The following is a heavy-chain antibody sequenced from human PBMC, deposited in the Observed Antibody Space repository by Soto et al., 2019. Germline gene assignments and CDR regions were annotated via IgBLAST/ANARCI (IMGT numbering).Heavy chain of an antibody. V-gene: IGHV1-18*01. CDR1: GYTFTSHG. Sequence: QVQLVQSGAEVKKPGASVTVSCKASGYTFTSHGISWVRQAPGQGLEWMGWISTYNGNTNYAQKLQGRVTMTTDTSTITACMELRSLRSDDTAVYYCARDARVTIYTRDTFDMWGQGTVVTVSS. CDR2: ISTYNGNT. CDR3: ARDARVTIYTRDTFDM. J-gene: IGHJ3*02. D-gene: IGHD3-10*01.